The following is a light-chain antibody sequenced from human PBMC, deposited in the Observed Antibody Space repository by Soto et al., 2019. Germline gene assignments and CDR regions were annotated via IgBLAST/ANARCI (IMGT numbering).Light chain of an antibody. V-gene: IGKV3-15*01. CDR1: QSVSSN. CDR2: GAS. J-gene: IGKJ1*01. Sequence: EIEMTQSPATLSLSPGERATLYCWASQSVSSNLAWYQQKPGQAPRLLIYGASTRVTGVPARFSGSGSGTDFTLTISRLEPEDFAVYYCQQYGQSPKTFGQGTKVDIK. CDR3: QQYGQSPKT.